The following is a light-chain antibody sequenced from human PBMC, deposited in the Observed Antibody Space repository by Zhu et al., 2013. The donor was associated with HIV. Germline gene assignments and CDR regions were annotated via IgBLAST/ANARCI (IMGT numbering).Light chain of an antibody. V-gene: IGKV3-20*01. J-gene: IGKJ2*03. Sequence: NVLTQSPGTLSLYPGERATLSCRASQSVRNNYLAWYQQKPGQSPRLLIYGASSRATGIPARFSGSGSGTEFTLTISSLESEDSVVYYCQQFGNSPLYSFGSGD. CDR3: QQFGNSPLYS. CDR2: GAS. CDR1: QSVRNNY.